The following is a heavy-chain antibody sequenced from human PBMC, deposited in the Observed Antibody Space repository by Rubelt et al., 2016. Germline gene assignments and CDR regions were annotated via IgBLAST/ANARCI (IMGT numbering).Heavy chain of an antibody. D-gene: IGHD6-13*01. V-gene: IGHV1-69*01. CDR1: GGTFSSYA. Sequence: QVQLVQSGAEVKKPGSSVKVSCKASGGTFSSYAISWVRQAPGQGLEWMGGIIPIFGTANYAQKFQGRVTITADESTSTAYMELSSLGSEDTAVDYCARGGAAAADDNDAFDIWGQGTMVTVSS. J-gene: IGHJ3*02. CDR2: IIPIFGTA. CDR3: ARGGAAAADDNDAFDI.